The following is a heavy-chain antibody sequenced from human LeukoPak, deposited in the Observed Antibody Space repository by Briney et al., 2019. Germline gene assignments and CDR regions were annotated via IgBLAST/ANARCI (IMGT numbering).Heavy chain of an antibody. Sequence: GALRLSCAASGVTVSGNYMSWVRQAPGKGLEWVSVIYTSGDTYYADSVKGRFTISRDRSKNTLYLQMNTLRTEDTAVYYCVRVRYSGSWFPVPNFDCWGQGTLVTVSS. CDR2: IYTSGDT. CDR3: VRVRYSGSWFPVPNFDC. V-gene: IGHV3-66*01. J-gene: IGHJ4*02. D-gene: IGHD1-26*01. CDR1: GVTVSGNY.